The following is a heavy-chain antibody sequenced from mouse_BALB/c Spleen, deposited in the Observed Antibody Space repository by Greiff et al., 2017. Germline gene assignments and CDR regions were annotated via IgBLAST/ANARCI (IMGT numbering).Heavy chain of an antibody. Sequence: EVQLQQSGPGLVKPSQSLSLTCTVTGYSITSDYAWNWIRQFPGNQLEWMGYISYSGSTSYNPSLKSRISITRDTSKNQFFLQLNSVTTEDTATYYCARCGNYDYWGQGTTLTVSS. D-gene: IGHD2-1*01. V-gene: IGHV3-2*02. J-gene: IGHJ2*01. CDR1: GYSITSDYA. CDR3: ARCGNYDY. CDR2: ISYSGST.